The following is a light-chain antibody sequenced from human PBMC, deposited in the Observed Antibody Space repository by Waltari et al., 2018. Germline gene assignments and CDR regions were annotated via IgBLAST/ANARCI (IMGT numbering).Light chain of an antibody. CDR2: DVS. Sequence: QSALTQPASVSGSPGQPITISCTGTSSHIGGYNYFSWYQQHPGKAPKLMIYDVSKRPSGVPDRFSGSKSGTSASLAISGLLSEDEADYYCAAWDDSLNGVIFGGGTKLTVL. J-gene: IGLJ2*01. CDR3: AAWDDSLNGVI. CDR1: SSHIGGYNY. V-gene: IGLV2-14*01.